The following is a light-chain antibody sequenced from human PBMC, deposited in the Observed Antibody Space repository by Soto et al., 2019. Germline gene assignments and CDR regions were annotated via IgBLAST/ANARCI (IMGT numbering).Light chain of an antibody. Sequence: IVLTQSPCTLSLSPGERATLSCRASQSISSNLAWYQQKPGQAPRLLIYGASTRATGIPARFSGSGSGTEFTLTISSLQSEDFAVYYCQQYNNWPTWTFGQGTKVDI. J-gene: IGKJ1*01. CDR3: QQYNNWPTWT. CDR1: QSISSN. V-gene: IGKV3-15*01. CDR2: GAS.